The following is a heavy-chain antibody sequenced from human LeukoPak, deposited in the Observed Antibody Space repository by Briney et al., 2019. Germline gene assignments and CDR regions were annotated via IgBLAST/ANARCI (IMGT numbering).Heavy chain of an antibody. CDR3: AKDKVGATPIFEFDY. CDR1: GFTFSSYA. V-gene: IGHV3-23*01. Sequence: GGSLRLSCAASGFTFSSYAMSWVRQAPGKGLEWVSAISGSGGSTYYADSVKGRFTISRDNSKSTLYLQMNSLRAEDTAVYYCAKDKVGATPIFEFDYWGQGTLVTVSS. J-gene: IGHJ4*02. CDR2: ISGSGGST. D-gene: IGHD1-26*01.